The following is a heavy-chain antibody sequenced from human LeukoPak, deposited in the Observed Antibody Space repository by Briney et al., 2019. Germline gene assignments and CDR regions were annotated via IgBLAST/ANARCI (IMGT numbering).Heavy chain of an antibody. V-gene: IGHV1-69*05. CDR2: IIPIFGTA. D-gene: IGHD2-21*02. CDR3: ARVACGGDCYVDY. CDR1: GGTFSSYA. J-gene: IGHJ4*02. Sequence: SVKVSCKASGGTFSSYAISWVRQAPGRGLEWMGGIIPIFGTANYAQKFQGRVTITTDESTSTAYMELSSLRSEDTAVYYCARVACGGDCYVDYWGQGTLVTVSS.